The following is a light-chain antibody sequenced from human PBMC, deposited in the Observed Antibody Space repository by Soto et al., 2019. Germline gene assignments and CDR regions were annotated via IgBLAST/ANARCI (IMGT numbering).Light chain of an antibody. CDR1: NVGRHE. CDR3: SSWDDSLSGVV. CDR2: TTS. V-gene: IGLV1-44*01. J-gene: IGLJ2*01. Sequence: QFVVTQPPSVSGTPGQGVIISCSNVGRHEVSWYQQVPGMAPKLLIHTTSQRPSGVPDRFSASKSGTSASLAIRGLQSDDEADYFCSSWDDSLSGVVFGRGTKLTVL.